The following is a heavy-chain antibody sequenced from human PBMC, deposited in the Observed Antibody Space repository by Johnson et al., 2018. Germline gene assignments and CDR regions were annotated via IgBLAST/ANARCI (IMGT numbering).Heavy chain of an antibody. CDR1: GYTFTRYA. D-gene: IGHD3-10*01. CDR3: ARDLKVWGVAVRNWFDP. CDR2: INTDNGDT. J-gene: IGHJ5*02. Sequence: QVQLVQSGAEVTKPGASVKVSCKTSGYTFTRYAMHWVRQAPGQRIEWMGWINTDNGDTKYAQNFQGRVTISRDTSASTGYMEPSSMRSEDTAVYYCARDLKVWGVAVRNWFDPWGQGTLVTVSS. V-gene: IGHV1-3*04.